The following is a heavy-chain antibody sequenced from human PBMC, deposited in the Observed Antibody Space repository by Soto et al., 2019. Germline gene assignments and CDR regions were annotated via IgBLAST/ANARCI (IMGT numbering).Heavy chain of an antibody. CDR1: GFSLSTSGVG. Sequence: SGPTLVNPTQTLTLTCTFSGFSLSTSGVGVGWIRQPPGKALECLALIYGNDDKRYSPSLENRLTITKDTSKNQVVITMTNMDPVDTATYYCTHSGVTYYYGPGNDYAMNHWGQGTLVTVSS. CDR3: THSGVTYYYGPGNDYAMNH. V-gene: IGHV2-5*01. CDR2: IYGNDDK. D-gene: IGHD3-10*01. J-gene: IGHJ4*02.